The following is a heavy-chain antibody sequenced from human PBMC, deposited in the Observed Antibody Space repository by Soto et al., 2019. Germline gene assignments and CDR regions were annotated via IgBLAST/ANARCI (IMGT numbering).Heavy chain of an antibody. Sequence: PGGSLRLSCAASGFTFSSYAMSWVRQAPGKGLEWVSAVSDSGGSTYYADSVKGRFTISRDNSQNTLYLQLNSLRAEDTAVYYCAKERSMRQVPEPHFDSCGQGTLVTVSS. CDR1: GFTFSSYA. D-gene: IGHD2-8*01. CDR3: AKERSMRQVPEPHFDS. V-gene: IGHV3-23*01. CDR2: VSDSGGST. J-gene: IGHJ4*02.